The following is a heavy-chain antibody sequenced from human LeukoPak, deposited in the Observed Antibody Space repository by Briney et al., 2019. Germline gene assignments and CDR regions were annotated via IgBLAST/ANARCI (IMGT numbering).Heavy chain of an antibody. CDR2: ISSSSSYI. CDR3: ARGSAAGTGGYYYGMDV. J-gene: IGHJ6*04. CDR1: GFTFSSYS. V-gene: IGHV3-21*01. D-gene: IGHD6-13*01. Sequence: GGSLRLSCAASGFTFSSYSMNWVRQAPGKGLEWFSSISSSSSYIYYADSVKGRFTISRDNAKNSLYLQMNSLRAEDTAVYYCARGSAAGTGGYYYGMDVWGKGTTVTVSS.